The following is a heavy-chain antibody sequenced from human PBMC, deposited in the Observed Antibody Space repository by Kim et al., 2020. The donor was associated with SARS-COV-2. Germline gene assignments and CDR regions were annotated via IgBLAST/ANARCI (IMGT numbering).Heavy chain of an antibody. CDR2: INAGNGNT. CDR3: ARDRLRGGDFDY. D-gene: IGHD2-21*02. CDR1: EYTFTSYV. Sequence: ASVKVSCKASEYTFTSYVIQWVRQAPGQRLEWLGWINAGNGNTIYSQNFQGRVTITRDTSASTAYMELSSLRSEDTAVYYCARDRLRGGDFDYWGQGTLVTVSS. J-gene: IGHJ4*02. V-gene: IGHV1-3*01.